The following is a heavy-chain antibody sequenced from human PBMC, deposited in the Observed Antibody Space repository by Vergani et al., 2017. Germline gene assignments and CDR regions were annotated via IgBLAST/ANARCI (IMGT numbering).Heavy chain of an antibody. Sequence: EVQLVESGGGLVQPGGSLRLSCAASGFTFSSYSMNWVRQAPGKGLEWVSYISSSSSTIYYADSVKGRFTISRDNAKNSLYLQMNSLRAEDTAVYYCARDDSVVAGDYYYYGMDVWGQGTTVTVSS. CDR1: GFTFSSYS. V-gene: IGHV3-48*04. D-gene: IGHD6-19*01. CDR2: ISSSSSTI. CDR3: ARDDSVVAGDYYYYGMDV. J-gene: IGHJ6*02.